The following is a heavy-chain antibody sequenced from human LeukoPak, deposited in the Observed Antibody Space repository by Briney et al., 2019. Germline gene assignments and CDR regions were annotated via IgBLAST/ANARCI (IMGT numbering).Heavy chain of an antibody. Sequence: SETLSLTCTVSGGSISSSSYYWGWIRQPPGKGLEWIGSIYYSGSTYYNPSLKSRVTISVDTSKNQFSLKLSSVTAADTAVYYCARVGLGGYYYYYYYMDVWGKGTTVTISS. CDR1: GGSISSSSYY. CDR3: ARVGLGGYYYYYYYMDV. J-gene: IGHJ6*03. D-gene: IGHD5-12*01. V-gene: IGHV4-39*07. CDR2: IYYSGST.